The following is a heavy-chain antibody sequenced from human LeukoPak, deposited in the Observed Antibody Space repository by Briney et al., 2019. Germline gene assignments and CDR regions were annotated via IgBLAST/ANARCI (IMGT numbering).Heavy chain of an antibody. CDR2: ISDSGGST. D-gene: IGHD1-14*01. V-gene: IGHV3-23*01. CDR3: VRADSGGWFDP. J-gene: IGHJ5*02. Sequence: GGSLRLSCAASGFTFNNYAMTWVRQAPGKGLEWVSTISDSGGSTYNADSVKGRFTISRDNSKNTLYLQMISLRVEDTAVYYCVRADSGGWFDPWGQGTLVTVSS. CDR1: GFTFNNYA.